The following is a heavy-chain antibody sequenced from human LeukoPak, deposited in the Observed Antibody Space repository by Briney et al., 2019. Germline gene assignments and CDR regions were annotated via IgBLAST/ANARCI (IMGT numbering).Heavy chain of an antibody. CDR3: ASQGYSYGFDY. Sequence: SVKVSCKASGGTFSSYAISWVRQAPGQGLEWMGRIIPIFGTANYAQKFQGRVTITTDESTSTAYMELSSLRSEDTAVYCCASQGYSYGFDYWGQGTLVTASS. CDR2: IIPIFGTA. CDR1: GGTFSSYA. D-gene: IGHD5-18*01. J-gene: IGHJ4*02. V-gene: IGHV1-69*05.